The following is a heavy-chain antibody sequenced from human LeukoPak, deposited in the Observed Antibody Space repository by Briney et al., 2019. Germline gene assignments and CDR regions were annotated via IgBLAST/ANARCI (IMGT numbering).Heavy chain of an antibody. J-gene: IGHJ5*02. CDR3: ARGGPYCGGDCYDGWFDP. Sequence: GGSLRLSCAASGFTFSSYSTNWVRQAPGKGLEWVANIKQDGSEKYYVDSVKGRFTISRDNAKNSLYLQMNSLRAEDTAVYYCARGGPYCGGDCYDGWFDPWGQGTLVTVSS. CDR1: GFTFSSYS. V-gene: IGHV3-7*01. CDR2: IKQDGSEK. D-gene: IGHD2-21*02.